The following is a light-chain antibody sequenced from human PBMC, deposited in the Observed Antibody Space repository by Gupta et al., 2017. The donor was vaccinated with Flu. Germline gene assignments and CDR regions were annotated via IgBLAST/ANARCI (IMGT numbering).Light chain of an antibody. Sequence: QSALTQPRSVSGSPGQSVTISCTGTSSDVGGYNSVSWYQQHPGKAPRLMIYDVTKRPSGVPDRFSGSKSGDTASLTIAGLQAEDEADYYCCSYAGISTFYVFGTGTKVTVL. J-gene: IGLJ1*01. CDR2: DVT. CDR3: CSYAGISTFYV. V-gene: IGLV2-11*01. CDR1: SSDVGGYNS.